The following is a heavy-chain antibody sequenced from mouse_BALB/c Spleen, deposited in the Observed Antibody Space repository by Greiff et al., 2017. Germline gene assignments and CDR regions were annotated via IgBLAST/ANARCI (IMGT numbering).Heavy chain of an antibody. V-gene: IGHV1-5*01. Sequence: VQLKESGTVLARPGASVKMSCKASGYTFTSYWMHWVKQRPGQGLEWIGAIYPGNSDTSYNQKFKGKAKLTAVTSTSTAYMELSSLTNEDSAVYYCTRGYGNLYAMDYWGQGTSVTVSS. CDR2: IYPGNSDT. J-gene: IGHJ4*01. CDR3: TRGYGNLYAMDY. CDR1: GYTFTSYW. D-gene: IGHD2-10*02.